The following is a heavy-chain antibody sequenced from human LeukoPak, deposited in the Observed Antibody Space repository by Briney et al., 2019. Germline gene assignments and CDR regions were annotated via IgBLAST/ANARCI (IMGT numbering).Heavy chain of an antibody. CDR3: APAPYSPGWYYFNH. CDR2: ISNDGSKK. D-gene: IGHD6-19*01. CDR1: GFTFSNYG. J-gene: IGHJ4*02. Sequence: QVQLVESGGGVVQPGRSLRLSCAASGFTFSNYGIHWVRLAPGKGLEWVAVISNDGSKKYYGDSVKGRFTISRDNRNNTLYLQMNSLRGDDTAIYYCAPAPYSPGWYYFNHWGQGTLVTVSS. V-gene: IGHV3-30*03.